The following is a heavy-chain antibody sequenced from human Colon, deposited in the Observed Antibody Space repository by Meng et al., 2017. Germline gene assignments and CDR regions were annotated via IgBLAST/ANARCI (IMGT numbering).Heavy chain of an antibody. Sequence: GESLKISCAASGFTFSSYAMSWVRQSPGKGLEWVSCIKSGGDKTYFADAVKGRFTISRDNSKNTVFLQMNSLRAEDTDIYYCAKTGCRSSGYYCFGGWGQGTLVTVSS. CDR1: GFTFSSYA. CDR3: AKTGCRSSGYYCFGG. D-gene: IGHD3-22*01. CDR2: IKSGGDKT. J-gene: IGHJ4*02. V-gene: IGHV3-23*01.